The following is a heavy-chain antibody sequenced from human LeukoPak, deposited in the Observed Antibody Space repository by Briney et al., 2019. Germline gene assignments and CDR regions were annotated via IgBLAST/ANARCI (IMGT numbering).Heavy chain of an antibody. CDR1: GFTFDDYA. J-gene: IGHJ4*02. Sequence: GGSLRLSCAASGFTFDDYAMHWVRQAPGKGLEWVSGISWNRGSIGYADSVKGRFTISRDNAKNTLYLQMNSLRAEDTAVYYCARDMYRNYVYYFDYWGQGTLVTVSS. V-gene: IGHV3-9*01. CDR3: ARDMYRNYVYYFDY. D-gene: IGHD1-14*01. CDR2: ISWNRGSI.